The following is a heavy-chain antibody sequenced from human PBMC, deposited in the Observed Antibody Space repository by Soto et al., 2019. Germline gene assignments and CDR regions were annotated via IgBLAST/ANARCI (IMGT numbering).Heavy chain of an antibody. J-gene: IGHJ4*02. CDR2: IYYSGST. V-gene: IGHV4-59*01. CDR1: GGSISSYY. Sequence: SETLSLTCTVSGGSISSYYWSWIRQPPGKGLEWIGYIYYSGSTNYNPSLKSRVTISVDTSKNQFSLKLSSVTAADTAVYYCARVSPLRFLEGFPPPSYDYWGQGTLVTVSS. CDR3: ARVSPLRFLEGFPPPSYDY. D-gene: IGHD3-3*01.